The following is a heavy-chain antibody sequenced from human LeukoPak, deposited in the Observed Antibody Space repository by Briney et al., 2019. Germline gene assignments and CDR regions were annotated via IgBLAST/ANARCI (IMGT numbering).Heavy chain of an antibody. CDR1: GFTFTNYA. J-gene: IGHJ6*03. Sequence: LGGSLRLSCAASGFTFTNYAMSWVRQAPGKGLEWVSGISGNGISTYYADSVKGRFTISRDNSKSTLYLQMDSLRADDTAVYYCAKDGTGNPYYYYYMDVWGRGTTVTVSS. D-gene: IGHD1/OR15-1a*01. CDR2: ISGNGIST. CDR3: AKDGTGNPYYYYYMDV. V-gene: IGHV3-23*01.